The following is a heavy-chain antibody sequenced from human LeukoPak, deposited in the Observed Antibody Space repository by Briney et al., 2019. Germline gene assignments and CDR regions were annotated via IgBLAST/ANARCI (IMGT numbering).Heavy chain of an antibody. CDR1: GGSISSGGYY. CDR3: ARVPSTTVVTGPHYSFDY. J-gene: IGHJ4*02. Sequence: SETLSLTCTVSGGSISSGGYYWSWIRQHPGTGLEWIGYIYYSGSTYYNPSLKSRVTISVDTSKNQFSLKLSSVTAADTAVYYCARVPSTTVVTGPHYSFDYWGQGTLVTVSS. D-gene: IGHD4-23*01. V-gene: IGHV4-31*03. CDR2: IYYSGST.